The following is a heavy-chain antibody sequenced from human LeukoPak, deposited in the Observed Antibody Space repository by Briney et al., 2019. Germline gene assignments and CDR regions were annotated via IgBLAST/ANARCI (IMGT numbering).Heavy chain of an antibody. V-gene: IGHV3-23*01. CDR3: VRYCSGGSCYPFDY. CDR2: ISGSGGST. J-gene: IGHJ4*02. CDR1: GFTFSSYA. D-gene: IGHD2-15*01. Sequence: GRSLRLSCAASGFTFSSYAMSWVRQAPGKGLEWVSAISGSGGSTYYADSVKGRFTISRDNSKNTLYLQMNSLRAEDTAVYYCVRYCSGGSCYPFDYWGQGTLVTVSS.